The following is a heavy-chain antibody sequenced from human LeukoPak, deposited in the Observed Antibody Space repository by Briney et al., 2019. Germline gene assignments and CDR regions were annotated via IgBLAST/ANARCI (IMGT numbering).Heavy chain of an antibody. V-gene: IGHV3-23*01. CDR1: VFTFSDYA. J-gene: IGHJ4*02. D-gene: IGHD1-26*01. CDR2: ISGSGGST. CDR3: ARVKELYRDY. Sequence: GGSLRLSCAASVFTFSDYAMSWVRQAPGKGLEWVSGISGSGGSTYYADSVKGRFTISRDNAKNSLYLQMNSLRAEDTAVYYCARVKELYRDYWGQGTLVTVSS.